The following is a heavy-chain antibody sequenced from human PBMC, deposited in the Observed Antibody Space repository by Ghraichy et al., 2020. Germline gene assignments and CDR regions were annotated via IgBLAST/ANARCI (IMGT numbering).Heavy chain of an antibody. V-gene: IGHV3-23*01. CDR2: ISGSGSST. CDR1: GFTFSSYA. D-gene: IGHD3-9*01. CDR3: AKDNDILTGYGDY. Sequence: GGSLRLSCAASGFTFSSYAMRLVRQAPGKGLEWVSAISGSGSSTYYADSVKGRFTISRDNSKNTLYLQMNSLRAEDTAVYYCAKDNDILTGYGDYWGQGTLVTVSS. J-gene: IGHJ4*02.